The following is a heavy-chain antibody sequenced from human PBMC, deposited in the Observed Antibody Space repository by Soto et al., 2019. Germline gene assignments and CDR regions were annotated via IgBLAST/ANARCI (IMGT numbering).Heavy chain of an antibody. J-gene: IGHJ4*02. V-gene: IGHV1-18*01. CDR1: GYTFTNYD. Sequence: ASVKVSCKASGYTFTNYDFSWVRQAPGQGLEWMGWISTNNGNKKYSQKFQGRVTMTTDTSSTTAYLELRSLTSDDTAVYYCARDPEYGVISLWKPGGLDFWGQGTQVTVSS. CDR3: ARDPEYGVISLWKPGGLDF. D-gene: IGHD3-3*01. CDR2: ISTNNGNK.